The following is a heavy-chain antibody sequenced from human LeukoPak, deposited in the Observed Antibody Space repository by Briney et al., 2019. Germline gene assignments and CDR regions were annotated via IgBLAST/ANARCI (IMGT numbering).Heavy chain of an antibody. V-gene: IGHV4-59*01. Sequence: SETLSLTCTVSGGSISSYYWSWIRQPPGKGLEWIGYIYYSGSTNYNPSLKGRVTISVDTSKNQFSLKLSSVTAADTAVYYCARVCIAAAGEGAFDIWGQGTMVTVSS. J-gene: IGHJ3*02. CDR1: GGSISSYY. D-gene: IGHD6-13*01. CDR3: ARVCIAAAGEGAFDI. CDR2: IYYSGST.